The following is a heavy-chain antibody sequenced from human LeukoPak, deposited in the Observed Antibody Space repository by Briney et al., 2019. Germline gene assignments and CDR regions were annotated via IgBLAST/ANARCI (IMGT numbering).Heavy chain of an antibody. Sequence: SETLSLTCSVSGGSISSYYWSWIRQPPGKGLEWIGYINNSGRTNYNPSLKSRVTISVDTSKNEFSLKLSSVTAADTAVYYCARRSSGWSFDYWGQGTLVTVSS. CDR2: INNSGRT. D-gene: IGHD6-19*01. J-gene: IGHJ4*02. CDR1: GGSISSYY. V-gene: IGHV4-59*01. CDR3: ARRSSGWSFDY.